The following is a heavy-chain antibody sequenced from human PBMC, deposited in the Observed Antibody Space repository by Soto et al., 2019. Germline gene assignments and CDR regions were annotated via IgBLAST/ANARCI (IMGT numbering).Heavy chain of an antibody. Sequence: ASVKVSCKASGYTFSNHAMQWVRQAPGQRLEWLGWINVGNGNTRYSQKFQGRVTISRDTSASTVYMELTSLRSEDTAVYYCARVDCGGECYLIGYWGPGTLVTVSS. D-gene: IGHD2-21*01. CDR3: ARVDCGGECYLIGY. J-gene: IGHJ4*02. V-gene: IGHV1-3*01. CDR1: GYTFSNHA. CDR2: INVGNGNT.